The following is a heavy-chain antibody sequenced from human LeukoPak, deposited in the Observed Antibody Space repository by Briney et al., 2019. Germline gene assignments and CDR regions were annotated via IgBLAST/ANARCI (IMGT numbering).Heavy chain of an antibody. D-gene: IGHD6-6*01. CDR2: ISGNGGST. J-gene: IGHJ6*03. V-gene: IGHV3-23*01. CDR1: GFTFSSYA. CDR3: ARVIAARPARRTYYYMDV. Sequence: GGSLRLSCAASGFTFSSYAMSWVRQAPGKGLEWVSAISGNGGSTYYADSVKGRFTISRDNAKNSLYLQMNSLRVEDTAVFHCARVIAARPARRTYYYMDVWGKGTTVTVSS.